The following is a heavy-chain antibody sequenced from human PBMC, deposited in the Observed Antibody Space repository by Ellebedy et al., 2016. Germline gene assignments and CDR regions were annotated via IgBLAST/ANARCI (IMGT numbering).Heavy chain of an antibody. V-gene: IGHV4-39*07. J-gene: IGHJ3*02. CDR2: VYESGTT. CDR1: GGSITTRTYY. CDR3: ARVTKIDFLRPNDALDI. Sequence: SETLSLTCTVSGGSITTRTYYWAWVRQSPGKGLEWIGTVYESGTTYYNPSLQSRVTVSIDTSNNLFSLKLRSLTAADTAAYYCARVTKIDFLRPNDALDIWGQGTMVTVSS. D-gene: IGHD3-9*01.